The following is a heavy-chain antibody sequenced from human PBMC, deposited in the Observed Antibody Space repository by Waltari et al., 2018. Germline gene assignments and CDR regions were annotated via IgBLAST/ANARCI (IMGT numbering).Heavy chain of an antibody. CDR3: ARSLYGDYSFDY. D-gene: IGHD4-17*01. CDR2: IYYSGST. CDR1: GGSISSGGYY. V-gene: IGHV4-31*03. Sequence: QVQLQESGPGLVKPSQTLSLTCTVSGGSISSGGYYWSWLRQHPGKGLEWIGYIYYSGSTYYNPSLKSRVTISVDTSKNQFSLKLSSVTAADTAVYYCARSLYGDYSFDYWGQGTLVTVSS. J-gene: IGHJ4*02.